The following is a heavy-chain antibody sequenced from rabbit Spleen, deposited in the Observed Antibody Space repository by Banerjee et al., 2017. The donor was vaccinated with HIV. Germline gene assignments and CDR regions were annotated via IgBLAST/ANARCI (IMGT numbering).Heavy chain of an antibody. Sequence: QSLEESGGDLVKPGASLTLTCTASGVSFSSDYYMCWVRQTPGKGLEWIGCIYAGSSGSTYYASWAKGRFTISKPSSTTVTLQMTSLTAADTATYFCARIITGNGVFTRLDLWGPGTLVTVS. V-gene: IGHV1S40*01. D-gene: IGHD7-1*01. CDR2: IYAGSSGST. CDR3: ARIITGNGVFTRLDL. CDR1: GVSFSSDYY. J-gene: IGHJ3*01.